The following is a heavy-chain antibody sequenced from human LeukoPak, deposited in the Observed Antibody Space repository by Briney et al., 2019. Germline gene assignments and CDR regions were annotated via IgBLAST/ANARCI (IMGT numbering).Heavy chain of an antibody. CDR3: ATQQSLLEPRFDY. CDR2: FDPEDGET. V-gene: IGHV1-24*01. Sequence: GASVKVSCRVSGYTLTELSMHWVRQAPGKGLEWMGGFDPEDGETIYAQKFQGRVTMTEDTSTDTAYKELSSLRSEDTAVYYCATQQSLLEPRFDYWGQGTLVTVSS. D-gene: IGHD1-1*01. J-gene: IGHJ4*02. CDR1: GYTLTELS.